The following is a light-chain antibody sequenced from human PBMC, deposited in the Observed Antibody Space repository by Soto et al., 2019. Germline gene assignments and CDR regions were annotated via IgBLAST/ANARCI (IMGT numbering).Light chain of an antibody. CDR3: SSYTSSSTVV. CDR2: EVS. Sequence: QSALTQPASVSGSPGQSITISCTGTSSDVGGYNYVSWYQQHPGKAPKLMIYEVSNRLSGVSNRFSGSKSGNTASLTISGLQAEDEADYYCSSYTSSSTVVFGGGTQLTVL. V-gene: IGLV2-14*01. CDR1: SSDVGGYNY. J-gene: IGLJ2*01.